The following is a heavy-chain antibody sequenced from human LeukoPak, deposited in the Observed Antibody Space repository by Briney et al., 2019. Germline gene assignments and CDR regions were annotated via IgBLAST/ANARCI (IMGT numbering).Heavy chain of an antibody. CDR1: GYTFTGYY. V-gene: IGHV1-2*02. J-gene: IGHJ4*02. D-gene: IGHD4-17*01. CDR3: ARDALSDYGDYVPDY. CDR2: INPNSGGT. Sequence: ASVKVSCKASGYTFTGYYMHWVRQAPGQGLEWMGWINPNSGGTNYAQKFQGRVTTTRDTSISIAYMELSRLRSDDTAVYYCARDALSDYGDYVPDYWGQGTLVTVSS.